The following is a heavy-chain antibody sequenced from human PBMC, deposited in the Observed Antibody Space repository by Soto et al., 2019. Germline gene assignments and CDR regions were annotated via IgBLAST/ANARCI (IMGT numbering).Heavy chain of an antibody. CDR2: ISYDGNNK. CDR3: AKALGELSPESYDY. V-gene: IGHV3-30*18. D-gene: IGHD3-16*02. J-gene: IGHJ4*02. CDR1: GFTFSSYG. Sequence: QVQLVESGGGVVQPGRSLRLSCAASGFTFSSYGMHWVRQAPGKGLEWVTFISYDGNNKYYADSVKGRFTISRDNSKNTLYLQMNRLRPEDTAVYYCAKALGELSPESYDYWGQGTLVTVSS.